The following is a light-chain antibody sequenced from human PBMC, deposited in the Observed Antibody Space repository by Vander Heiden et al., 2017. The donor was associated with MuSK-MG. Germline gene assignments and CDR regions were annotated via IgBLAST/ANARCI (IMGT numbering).Light chain of an antibody. CDR1: QDISNY. V-gene: IGKV1-33*01. CDR2: DAS. CDR3: PKAVNLIYP. J-gene: IGKJ3*01. Sequence: IQMTQSPSSLSASVGDRVTITCQASQDISNYLNWYKQKQGKAPKLLIYDASNLETGVPSRFSGSGSGTDFTFTISSLQPEDFATFYCPKAVNLIYPFGHGTKVDIK.